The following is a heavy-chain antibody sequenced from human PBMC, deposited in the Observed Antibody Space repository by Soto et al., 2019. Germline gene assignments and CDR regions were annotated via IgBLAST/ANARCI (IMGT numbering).Heavy chain of an antibody. J-gene: IGHJ4*02. Sequence: PSETLSLTCAVSGGSFTSNNWWTWVRQPPGQGLEWIGEIYRTGSTNYNPSLNSRVTISLDKSENQFSLKVTSLTAADTAVYYCASRDPGTSVDYWGQGTLVAVS. D-gene: IGHD1-7*01. CDR1: GGSFTSNNW. CDR3: ASRDPGTSVDY. V-gene: IGHV4-4*02. CDR2: IYRTGST.